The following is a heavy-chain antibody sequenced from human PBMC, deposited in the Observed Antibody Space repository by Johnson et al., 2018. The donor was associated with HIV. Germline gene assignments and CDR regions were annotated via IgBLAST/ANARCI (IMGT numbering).Heavy chain of an antibody. V-gene: IGHV3-7*02. CDR2: IKHDGSAK. Sequence: VLLVESGGGLVQPGGSLRLSCAASGFTFSSYWMSWVRQAPGKGLEWVANIKHDGSAKYYADSVKGRFTISRDNAKNSLYLQMNSLRAEDTAVYYCARSLPYSSSVGFDIWGQGTMVTVSS. J-gene: IGHJ3*02. CDR3: ARSLPYSSSVGFDI. D-gene: IGHD6-6*01. CDR1: GFTFSSYW.